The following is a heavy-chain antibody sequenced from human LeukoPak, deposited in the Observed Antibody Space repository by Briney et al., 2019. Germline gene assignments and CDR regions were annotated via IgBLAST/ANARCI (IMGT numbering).Heavy chain of an antibody. CDR3: ASRGY. D-gene: IGHD5-12*01. CDR2: INHSGST. J-gene: IGHJ4*02. Sequence: PWETLSLSCAVYGGSFSGYYWRGSRQPPGKGLAWIGEINHSGSTNYNPSLKRRVTISVDTSKNQFSLKLSSVTAADTAVYYCASRGYWGPGTLVTVSS. CDR1: GGSFSGYY. V-gene: IGHV4-34*01.